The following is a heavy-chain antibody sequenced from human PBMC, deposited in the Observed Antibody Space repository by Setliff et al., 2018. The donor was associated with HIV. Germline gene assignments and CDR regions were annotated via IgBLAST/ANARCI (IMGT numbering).Heavy chain of an antibody. CDR3: ARGAWYTSGWYSSRYMDV. D-gene: IGHD6-19*01. Sequence: GASVKVSCKASGYTLTDFYIHWVRQAPGQGLEWMGWITPNSGDTNYAQKFQGRVTMTRDTSISTAYMELSSLRSEDTAVYYCARGAWYTSGWYSSRYMDVWGKGTTVTVSS. V-gene: IGHV1-2*02. CDR1: GYTLTDFY. CDR2: ITPNSGDT. J-gene: IGHJ6*03.